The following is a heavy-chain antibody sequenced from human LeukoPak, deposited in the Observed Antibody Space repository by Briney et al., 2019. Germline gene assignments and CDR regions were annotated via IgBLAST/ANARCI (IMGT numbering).Heavy chain of an antibody. CDR1: GGSISSSSYY. D-gene: IGHD5-24*01. V-gene: IGHV4-39*07. CDR3: AGEERFYYYYGMDV. J-gene: IGHJ6*02. CDR2: IYYSGST. Sequence: PSETLSLTCTVSGGSISSSSYYWGWIRQPPGKGLEWIGSIYYSGSTYYNPSLKSRVTISVDTSKNQFSLKLSSVTAADTAVYYCAGEERFYYYYGMDVWGQGTTVTVS.